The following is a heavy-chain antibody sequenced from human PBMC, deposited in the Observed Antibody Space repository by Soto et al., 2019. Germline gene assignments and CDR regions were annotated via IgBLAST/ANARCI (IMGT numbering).Heavy chain of an antibody. Sequence: ASVKVSCKASGYTFTIYGISWVRQAPGQGLEWMGWISAYNGNTNYAQKLQGRVTMTTDTSTSTAYMELRSLRSDDTAVYYCARDLGYCSGGSCGGWFDPWGQGTLVTVSS. CDR2: ISAYNGNT. J-gene: IGHJ5*02. CDR1: GYTFTIYG. CDR3: ARDLGYCSGGSCGGWFDP. D-gene: IGHD2-15*01. V-gene: IGHV1-18*01.